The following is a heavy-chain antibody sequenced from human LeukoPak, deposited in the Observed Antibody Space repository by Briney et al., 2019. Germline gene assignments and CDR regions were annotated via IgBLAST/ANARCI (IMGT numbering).Heavy chain of an antibody. V-gene: IGHV3-23*01. CDR3: AKTVVITTFFYGFDY. CDR1: GFTFSGYA. CDR2: ISGSGGST. D-gene: IGHD3-22*01. J-gene: IGHJ4*02. Sequence: PGGSLRLSCAASGFTFSGYAMSWVRQAPGKGLEWVSAISGSGGSTYYADPVKGRFTISRDDSKNTLYLQMNSLRAEDTAVYYCAKTVVITTFFYGFDYWGQGTLVTVSS.